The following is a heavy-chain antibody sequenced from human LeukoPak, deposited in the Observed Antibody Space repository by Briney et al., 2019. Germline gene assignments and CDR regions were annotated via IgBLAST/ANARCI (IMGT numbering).Heavy chain of an antibody. CDR3: AKDWGLTTSEGYDAFDI. CDR2: ISGSGGST. D-gene: IGHD4-17*01. V-gene: IGHV3-23*01. CDR1: GFTFSSYA. J-gene: IGHJ3*02. Sequence: PGGSLRLSCAASGFTFSSYAMSWVRQAPGKGLEWVSAISGSGGSTYYADSVKGRFTISRDNSKNTLYLQMNSLRAEDTAVYYCAKDWGLTTSEGYDAFDIWGQGTMVTVSS.